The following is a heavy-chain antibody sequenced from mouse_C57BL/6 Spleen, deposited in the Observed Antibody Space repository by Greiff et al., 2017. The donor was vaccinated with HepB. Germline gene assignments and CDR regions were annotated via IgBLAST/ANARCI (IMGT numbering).Heavy chain of an antibody. CDR2: IDPSDSET. D-gene: IGHD3-2*02. CDR3: ARRDSSGYVYFDY. J-gene: IGHJ2*01. Sequence: QVQLKQPGAELVRPGSSVKLSCKASGYTFTSYWMHWVTQRPIQGLEWIGNIDPSDSETHYNQKFKDKATLTVDKSSSTAYMQLSSLTSEDSAVYYCARRDSSGYVYFDYWGQGTTLTVSS. V-gene: IGHV1-52*01. CDR1: GYTFTSYW.